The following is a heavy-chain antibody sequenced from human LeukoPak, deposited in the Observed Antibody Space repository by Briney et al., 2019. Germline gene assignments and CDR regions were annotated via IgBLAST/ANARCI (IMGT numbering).Heavy chain of an antibody. V-gene: IGHV1-69*13. D-gene: IGHD6-19*01. J-gene: IGHJ4*02. CDR3: ARLLAVAGPYYFDY. CDR2: IIPIFGTA. CDR1: GGTFSNYA. Sequence: ASVKVSCKASGGTFSNYAISWVRQAPGQGLEWMGGIIPIFGTANYAQKFQGRVTITADESTSTAYMELSSLRSEDTAVYYCARLLAVAGPYYFDYWGQGTLVTVSS.